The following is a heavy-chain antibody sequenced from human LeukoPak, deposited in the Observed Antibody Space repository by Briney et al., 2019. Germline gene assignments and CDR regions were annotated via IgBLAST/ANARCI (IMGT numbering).Heavy chain of an antibody. CDR3: AKDLTDYSPYYFDL. D-gene: IGHD3-9*01. J-gene: IGHJ4*02. Sequence: GGSLRLSCVASGFTFKNYATGWVRQPPGKGLEWVSVMTGSGDSTYYADSVKGRFTISRDNSKNTLYLQMDSLRADDTAVYYCAKDLTDYSPYYFDLWGQGTLVTVSS. V-gene: IGHV3-23*01. CDR1: GFTFKNYA. CDR2: MTGSGDST.